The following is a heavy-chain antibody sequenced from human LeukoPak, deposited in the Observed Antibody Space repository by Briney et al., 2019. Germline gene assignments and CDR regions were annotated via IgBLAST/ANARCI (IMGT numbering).Heavy chain of an antibody. CDR1: GYTFTGYY. V-gene: IGHV1-2*02. CDR3: ARSIVVVTAIRLNWFDP. J-gene: IGHJ5*02. CDR2: INPNSGGT. Sequence: GASVKVSCKASGYTFTGYYMHWVRQAPGQGLEWMGWINPNSGGTNYAQKFQGRVTMTRDTSISTAYMELSRLRSDDTAVYYCARSIVVVTAIRLNWFDPWGQGTLVTVSS. D-gene: IGHD2-21*02.